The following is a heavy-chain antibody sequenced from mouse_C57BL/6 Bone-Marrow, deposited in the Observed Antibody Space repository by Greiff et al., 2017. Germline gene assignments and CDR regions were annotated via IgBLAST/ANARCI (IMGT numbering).Heavy chain of an antibody. Sequence: EVQLQQPGAELVKPGASVKLSCTASGFTFNDYYMHWVKQRTEQGLEWIGMIHPNVGETKYAPKFPSKATMTVDTSSNTAYLQLSSLTSEYSAIYYCARSSCDNCLDYWGQGTTLTVSS. V-gene: IGHV14-2*01. CDR3: ARSSCDNCLDY. J-gene: IGHJ2*01. CDR2: IHPNVGET. CDR1: GFTFNDYY. D-gene: IGHD1-1*01.